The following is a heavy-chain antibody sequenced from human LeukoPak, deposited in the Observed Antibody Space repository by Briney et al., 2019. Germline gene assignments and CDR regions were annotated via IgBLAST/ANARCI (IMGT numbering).Heavy chain of an antibody. Sequence: PSETLSLTCTVPGGSISSYYWSWIRQPPGKGLEWIGYIYYSGSTNYNPSLKSRVTISVDTSKNQFSLKLSSVTAADTAVYYCARVGGEAAAGTLYFDYWGQGTLVTVSS. V-gene: IGHV4-59*01. CDR2: IYYSGST. CDR3: ARVGGEAAAGTLYFDY. J-gene: IGHJ4*02. D-gene: IGHD6-13*01. CDR1: GGSISSYY.